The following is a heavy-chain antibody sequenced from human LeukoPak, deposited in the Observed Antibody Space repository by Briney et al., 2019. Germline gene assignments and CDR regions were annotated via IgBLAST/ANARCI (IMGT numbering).Heavy chain of an antibody. Sequence: GGSLRLSCAASGFTFDDYGMSWVRQAPGKGLEWVSGINWNGGSTGYADSVKGRFTISRDNAKNSLYLQMNSLRAEDTAVYYCAKGGGRYYGSGSPYNWFDPWGQGTLVTVSS. V-gene: IGHV3-20*04. CDR2: INWNGGST. J-gene: IGHJ5*02. CDR3: AKGGGRYYGSGSPYNWFDP. CDR1: GFTFDDYG. D-gene: IGHD3-10*01.